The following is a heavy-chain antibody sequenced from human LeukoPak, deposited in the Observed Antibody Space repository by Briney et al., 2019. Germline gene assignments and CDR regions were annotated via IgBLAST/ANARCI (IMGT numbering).Heavy chain of an antibody. J-gene: IGHJ4*02. V-gene: IGHV4-34*01. D-gene: IGHD2-2*02. CDR3: ARGPAGIAPGF. CDR1: GGSFSGYY. Sequence: PSETLSLTCAVYGGSFSGYYWSWIRQPPGKGLEWIGEINHSGSTNYNPSLKSRVTISVDTSKNQFSLKLSSVTAADTAVYYCARGPAGIAPGFWGQGTLVTVSS. CDR2: INHSGST.